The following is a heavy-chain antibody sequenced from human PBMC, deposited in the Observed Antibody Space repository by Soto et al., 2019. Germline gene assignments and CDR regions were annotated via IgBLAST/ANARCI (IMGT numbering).Heavy chain of an antibody. J-gene: IGHJ4*02. CDR2: IIPIFGTA. Sequence: SVNVSCKSSGGTFSSYSISWVRQAPGQGLECMGGIIPIFGTANYAQKFQGRVTITADESTSTAYMELSSLRSEDTAVYYCARDSPDAVAPSFDYWGQGTLVTVSS. CDR1: GGTFSSYS. V-gene: IGHV1-69*13. D-gene: IGHD2-15*01. CDR3: ARDSPDAVAPSFDY.